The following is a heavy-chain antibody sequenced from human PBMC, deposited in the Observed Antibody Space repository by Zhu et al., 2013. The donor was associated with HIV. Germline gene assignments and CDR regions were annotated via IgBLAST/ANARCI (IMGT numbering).Heavy chain of an antibody. V-gene: IGHV1-2*02. CDR2: INPNSGGT. Sequence: QVQLVQAGAEVKKPGASVKVSCKTSGYTFTDYYIHWVRQAPGQGLEWMGWINPNSGGTKYAQKFQGRVTMTRDTSINTAYMELSRLRSDDTAVYFCARDLCLTAFNYPDGRNYYYAFDIWGQGTMVTVSS. CDR3: ARDLCLTAFNYPDGRNYYYAFDI. CDR1: GYTFTDYY. D-gene: IGHD3-22*01. J-gene: IGHJ3*02.